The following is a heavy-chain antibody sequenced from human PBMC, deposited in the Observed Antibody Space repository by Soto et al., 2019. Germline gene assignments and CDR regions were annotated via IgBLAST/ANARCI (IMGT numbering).Heavy chain of an antibody. Sequence: EVQLVESGEGLVQPGGSLRLSCAASGFAFSSYAMHWVRQAPGKGLEYVSAINTNGGTTYYADSVKGRFTISRDNSKNKVYLQMGSLRPDAMAVYYCARGERYSSSLLDYWGQGTLVTVSS. V-gene: IGHV3-64*02. CDR2: INTNGGTT. CDR1: GFAFSSYA. D-gene: IGHD6-6*01. J-gene: IGHJ4*02. CDR3: ARGERYSSSLLDY.